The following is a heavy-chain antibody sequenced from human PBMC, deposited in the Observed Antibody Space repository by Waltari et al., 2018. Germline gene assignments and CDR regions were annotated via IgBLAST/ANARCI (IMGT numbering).Heavy chain of an antibody. CDR3: AREPPYADYAFDS. Sequence: EVQLVESGGGLVQPGGSLRLSCAASGFTFSSYSMNWVRQAPGKGLEWVSYINSGSSSIFYAGSVKGRFTSSRDNAKNSLYLQMNSLRAEDTAVYYCAREPPYADYAFDSWGQGSLVTVSS. J-gene: IGHJ4*02. CDR1: GFTFSSYS. D-gene: IGHD4-17*01. V-gene: IGHV3-48*04. CDR2: INSGSSSI.